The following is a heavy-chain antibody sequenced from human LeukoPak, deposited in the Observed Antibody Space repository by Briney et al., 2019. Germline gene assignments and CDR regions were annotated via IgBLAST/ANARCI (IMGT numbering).Heavy chain of an antibody. CDR3: ARDYVLLWFGELLTRYYYYGMDV. Sequence: ASVTVSCKASGYTFTGYYMHWVRQAPGQGLEWMGWINPNSGGTNYAQKFQGRVTMTRDTSISTAYMELGRLRSDDTAVYYCARDYVLLWFGELLTRYYYYGMDVWGQGTTVTVSS. V-gene: IGHV1-2*02. CDR1: GYTFTGYY. CDR2: INPNSGGT. J-gene: IGHJ6*02. D-gene: IGHD3-10*01.